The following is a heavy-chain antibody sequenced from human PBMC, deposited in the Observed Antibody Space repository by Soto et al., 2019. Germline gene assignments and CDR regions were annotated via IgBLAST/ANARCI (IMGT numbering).Heavy chain of an antibody. CDR3: ARDKMDHCFDC. V-gene: IGHV3-7*01. CDR1: GFSFSGSW. D-gene: IGHD2-2*03. CDR2: INQDGSET. Sequence: GGSLRLSCAASGFSFSGSWISWVRQAPGKGLEWVANINQDGSETYYIDSVKGRFTLSRDNAKNSVYLQVNNLRVGDTAVYYCARDKMDHCFDCWGQGTLVTVSS. J-gene: IGHJ4*02.